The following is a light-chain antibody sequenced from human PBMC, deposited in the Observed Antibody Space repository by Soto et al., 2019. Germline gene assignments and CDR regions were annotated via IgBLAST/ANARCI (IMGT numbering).Light chain of an antibody. CDR3: HQYYSYPLT. V-gene: IGKV1-5*01. Sequence: DIQMTQSPSTLSASVGDRVTLTCRASQSISSCLAWYQQKPGKAPKLLIYDASTMASGVPSRFSGSGSGTEFTLTISSLLPDDFAIYYCHQYYSYPLTFGEGTKLEIQ. J-gene: IGKJ2*01. CDR1: QSISSC. CDR2: DAS.